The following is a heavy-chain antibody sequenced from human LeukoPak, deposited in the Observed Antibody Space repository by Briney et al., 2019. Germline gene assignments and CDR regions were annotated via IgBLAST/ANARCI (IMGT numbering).Heavy chain of an antibody. D-gene: IGHD1-1*01. V-gene: IGHV3-73*01. CDR2: MRSKANSYAT. CDR1: GFTFSGSA. J-gene: IGHJ4*02. CDR3: TRRNDGGYAY. Sequence: PGGSLKHSCAASGFTFSGSAMHWVRQASRKELEWVGRMRSKANSYATAYAASVKGRFTISRDDSKNTAYPQMNRLKTEDTAVYYCTRRNDGGYAYWGQGTLVTVSS.